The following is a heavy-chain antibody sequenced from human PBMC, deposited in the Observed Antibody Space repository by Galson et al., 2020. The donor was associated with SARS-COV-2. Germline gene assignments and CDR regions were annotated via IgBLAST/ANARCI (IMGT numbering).Heavy chain of an antibody. Sequence: TGGSLRLSCAASGFTFSSCWMHWVRQAPGKGLVWVSRINSDGSSRSYADSVKGRFTISRDNAKNTLYLQMNSLRAEDTAVYYCARVGTRSGWKYYFDYWGQGTLVTVSS. CDR3: ARVGTRSGWKYYFDY. CDR1: GFTFSSCW. V-gene: IGHV3-74*01. J-gene: IGHJ4*02. CDR2: INSDGSSR. D-gene: IGHD6-19*01.